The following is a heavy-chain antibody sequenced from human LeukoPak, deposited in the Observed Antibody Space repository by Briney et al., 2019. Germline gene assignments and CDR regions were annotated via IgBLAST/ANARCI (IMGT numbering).Heavy chain of an antibody. V-gene: IGHV1-69*04. CDR2: IIPILGIA. CDR1: GGTFSSYT. J-gene: IGHJ6*03. CDR3: ARDRDSGYDFDYYMDV. Sequence: ASVKVSCKASGGTFSSYTISWVRQAPGQGLEWMGRIIPILGIANYARKFQGRVTITADKSTSTAYMELSSLRSEDTAVYYCARDRDSGYDFDYYMDVWGKGTTVTVSS. D-gene: IGHD5-12*01.